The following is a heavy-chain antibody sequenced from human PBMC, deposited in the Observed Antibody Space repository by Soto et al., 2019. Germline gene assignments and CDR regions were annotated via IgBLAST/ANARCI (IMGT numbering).Heavy chain of an antibody. CDR1: GFTFSTYS. CDR3: ASERGDFYGGY. D-gene: IGHD4-17*01. CDR2: IDTSSSAI. J-gene: IGHJ4*02. V-gene: IGHV3-48*01. Sequence: EVQLVESGGGLVQPGGSLRLSCAASGFTFSTYSMNWVRQAPGKGVEWVSYIDTSSSAIYYADSVKGRFTVSRDNAKNSLYLQMNSLRAEDTAVYSCASERGDFYGGYWGQGTLVTVSS.